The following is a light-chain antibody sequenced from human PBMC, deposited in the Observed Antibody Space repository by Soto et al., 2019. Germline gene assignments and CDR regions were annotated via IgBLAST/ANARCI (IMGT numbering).Light chain of an antibody. V-gene: IGKV1-39*01. CDR2: AAS. Sequence: DIQLTQSPSPLSASVGDRVANTCLASQSISTYLNWYQQKPGKAPKVLIYAASNLQSGVPPRFSGSGSGTDFTLTISSLQPEDVATYFCQQSYRTPITFGQGTRLEI. CDR1: QSISTY. CDR3: QQSYRTPIT. J-gene: IGKJ5*01.